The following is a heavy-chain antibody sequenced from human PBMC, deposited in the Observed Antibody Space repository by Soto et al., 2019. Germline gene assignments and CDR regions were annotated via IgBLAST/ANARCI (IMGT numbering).Heavy chain of an antibody. CDR3: ARAGGYCSSTSCYPNMYYYYYGMDV. D-gene: IGHD2-2*01. Sequence: QVQLVQSGAEVKKPGSSVKVSCKASGGTFSSYAISWVRQAPGQGLEWMGGIIPIFGTANYAQKFQGRVTITADESTSTAYMELSSLRSEDTAVYYCARAGGYCSSTSCYPNMYYYYYGMDVWGQGTTVTVS. CDR1: GGTFSSYA. J-gene: IGHJ6*02. CDR2: IIPIFGTA. V-gene: IGHV1-69*01.